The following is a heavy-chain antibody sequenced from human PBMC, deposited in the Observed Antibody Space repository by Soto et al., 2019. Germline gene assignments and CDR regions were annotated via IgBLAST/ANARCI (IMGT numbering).Heavy chain of an antibody. CDR2: IWYDGSNK. V-gene: IGHV3-33*01. J-gene: IGHJ6*02. CDR3: ARVSRDVDTAMVPWYYDISGWNYYYGMDV. Sequence: GGSLRLSCAASGFAFSSYGMHWVRQAPGKGLEWVAVIWYDGSNKYYADSVKGRFTISRDSSKNTLYLQMNSLRAEDTAVYYCARVSRDVDTAMVPWYYDISGWNYYYGMDVWSQGTTVTVSS. D-gene: IGHD5-18*01. CDR1: GFAFSSYG.